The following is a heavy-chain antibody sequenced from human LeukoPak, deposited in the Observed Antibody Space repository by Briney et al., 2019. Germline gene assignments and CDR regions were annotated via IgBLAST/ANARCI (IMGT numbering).Heavy chain of an antibody. CDR3: TKDAQRGFDYSNSLEK. CDR2: IWNDGSNQ. V-gene: IGHV3-33*06. D-gene: IGHD4-11*01. J-gene: IGHJ4*02. Sequence: GGSLRLSCAASKFTFSHYGMRWVRQAPGKGLEWVAVIWNDGSNQYYADSVKGRFTVSRDNSQNTLYLQMNSLRPEDTAVYYCTKDAQRGFDYSNSLEKWGRGTLVTVSS. CDR1: KFTFSHYG.